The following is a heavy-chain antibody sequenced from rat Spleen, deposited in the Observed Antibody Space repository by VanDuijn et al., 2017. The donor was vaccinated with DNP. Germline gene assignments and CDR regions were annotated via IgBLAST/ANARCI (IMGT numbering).Heavy chain of an antibody. CDR3: ARSTNYGYNFDY. V-gene: IGHV2-30*01. Sequence: QVQLKESGPGLVQSSQTLSLACTVSGFSLTNYHVHWVRQPSGKGLEWMGIIWTGGSTEYNSALKSRLSISRDTSKSQVFLKMNSLQTEDTATYFCARSTNYGYNFDYWGQGVMVTVSS. CDR2: IWTGGST. D-gene: IGHD1-9*01. J-gene: IGHJ2*01. CDR1: GFSLTNYH.